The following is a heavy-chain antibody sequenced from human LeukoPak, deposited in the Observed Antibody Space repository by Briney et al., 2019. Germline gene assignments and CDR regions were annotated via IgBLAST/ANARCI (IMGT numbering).Heavy chain of an antibody. V-gene: IGHV3-64*04. CDR2: ISSNGGIT. Sequence: PGGSLRLSCSASGFTFSNYAMHWVRQAPGKGLEYVSDISSNGGITYYADSVKGRFTVSRDNSKNMLYLQMNSLRAEDTAVYYCARDLPTPFWGQGTLVTVSS. J-gene: IGHJ4*02. CDR3: ARDLPTPF. D-gene: IGHD4-17*01. CDR1: GFTFSNYA.